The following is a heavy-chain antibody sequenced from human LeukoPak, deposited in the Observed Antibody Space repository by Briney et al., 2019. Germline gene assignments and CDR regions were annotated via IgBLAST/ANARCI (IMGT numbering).Heavy chain of an antibody. J-gene: IGHJ4*02. Sequence: PGASLRLSCVASGFTFSTYAMTWVRQAPGKGLEWVSSISSSSSYIYYADSVKGRFTISRDNAKNSLYLQMNSLRAEDTAVYYCAREAREAYCGGDCYPSQFDYWGQGTLVTVSS. CDR2: ISSSSSYI. CDR1: GFTFSTYA. D-gene: IGHD2-21*02. V-gene: IGHV3-21*01. CDR3: AREAREAYCGGDCYPSQFDY.